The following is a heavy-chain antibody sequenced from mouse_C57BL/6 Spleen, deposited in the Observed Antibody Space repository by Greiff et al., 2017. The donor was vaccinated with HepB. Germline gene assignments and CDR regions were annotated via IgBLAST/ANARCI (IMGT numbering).Heavy chain of an antibody. CDR2: IYPGDGDT. V-gene: IGHV1-82*01. CDR1: GYAFSSSW. D-gene: IGHD2-3*01. J-gene: IGHJ2*01. Sequence: QVQLQQSGPELVKPGASVKISCKASGYAFSSSWMNWVKQRPGKGLEWIGRIYPGDGDTNYNGKFKGKATLTADKSSSTAYMQLSSLTSEDSAVYFCAEGGWLLRFDYWGQGTTLTVSS. CDR3: AEGGWLLRFDY.